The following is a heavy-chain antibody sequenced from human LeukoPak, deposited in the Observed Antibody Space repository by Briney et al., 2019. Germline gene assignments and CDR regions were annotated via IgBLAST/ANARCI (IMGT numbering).Heavy chain of an antibody. V-gene: IGHV3-23*01. CDR2: ISGSGGST. CDR1: GFTFSSYA. Sequence: GRSLRLSCAASGFTFSSYAMSWARQAPGKGLEWVSAISGSGGSTYYADSVKGRFTISRDNSKNTLYLQMNSLRAEDTAVYYRASPQLSGSYYRGWDYYYGMDVWGQGTTVTVSS. J-gene: IGHJ6*02. D-gene: IGHD1-26*01. CDR3: ASPQLSGSYYRGWDYYYGMDV.